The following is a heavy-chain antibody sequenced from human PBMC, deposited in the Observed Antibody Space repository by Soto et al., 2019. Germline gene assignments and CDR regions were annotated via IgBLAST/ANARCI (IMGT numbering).Heavy chain of an antibody. J-gene: IGHJ5*02. CDR2: INPSDGNT. CDR1: GYTFTSYY. CDR3: ARDLVPGYCSSTSCYGVYNWFDP. Sequence: ASVKVSCKASGYTFTSYYMHWVRQAPGQGLEWMGIINPSDGNTSYAQKLQGRVTMTTDTSTSTAYMELRSLRSDDTAVYYCARDLVPGYCSSTSCYGVYNWFDPWGQGTLVTVSS. V-gene: IGHV1-46*01. D-gene: IGHD2-2*01.